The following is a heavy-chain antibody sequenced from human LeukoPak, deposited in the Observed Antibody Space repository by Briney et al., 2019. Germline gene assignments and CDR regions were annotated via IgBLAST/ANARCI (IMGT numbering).Heavy chain of an antibody. Sequence: ASVKVSCKASGYTFTGYYMHWVRQAPGQGLEWMGWINPNSGGTNYAQKFQGRVTMTRDTSISTAYMELSRLRSDDTAVYYCARDATLTRYYNVNWFDPWGQGTLVTVSS. CDR3: ARDATLTRYYNVNWFDP. CDR1: GYTFTGYY. J-gene: IGHJ5*02. D-gene: IGHD3-9*01. CDR2: INPNSGGT. V-gene: IGHV1-2*02.